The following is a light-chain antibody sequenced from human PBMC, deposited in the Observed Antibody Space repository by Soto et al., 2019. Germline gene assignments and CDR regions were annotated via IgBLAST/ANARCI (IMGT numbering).Light chain of an antibody. J-gene: IGLJ3*02. CDR3: SSYTGSNTWM. V-gene: IGLV2-14*01. CDR1: SSDIGAYKY. Sequence: QSALTKPASVSGSPGQPITISCSGTSSDIGAYKYVSWYQQHPGKVPKLVIYEVNNRPSGVSDRFSGSKSGNTASLTISGLQAEDEADYYCSSYTGSNTWMFGGGTKLTVL. CDR2: EVN.